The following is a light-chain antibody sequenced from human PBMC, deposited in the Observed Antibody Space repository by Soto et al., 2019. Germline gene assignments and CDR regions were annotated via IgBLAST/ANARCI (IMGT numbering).Light chain of an antibody. V-gene: IGLV2-8*01. CDR2: EVY. J-gene: IGLJ3*02. CDR3: SSYVGNNNLV. Sequence: QSVLTQPPSASGSPGQSVTISCTGTFNDVGGYNYVSWYQQHPGKAPKVIIYEVYKRPSGVPDRFSGSKSGKTASLTVSGLQADDEADYYCSSYVGNNNLVFGGGTKLTGL. CDR1: FNDVGGYNY.